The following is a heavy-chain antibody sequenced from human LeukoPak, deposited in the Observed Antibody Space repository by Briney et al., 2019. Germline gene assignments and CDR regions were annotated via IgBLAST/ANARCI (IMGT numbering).Heavy chain of an antibody. J-gene: IGHJ4*02. CDR1: GGSISSYY. Sequence: SETLSLTCTVSGGSISSYYWNWIRQPPGKGLEWIGYIYYSGSTNYNPSLKSRVTISVDTSKNQFSLKLSSVTAADTAVYYCARDSGTGYYFDYWGQGTLVTVSS. CDR3: ARDSGTGYYFDY. CDR2: IYYSGST. V-gene: IGHV4-59*01. D-gene: IGHD2-8*02.